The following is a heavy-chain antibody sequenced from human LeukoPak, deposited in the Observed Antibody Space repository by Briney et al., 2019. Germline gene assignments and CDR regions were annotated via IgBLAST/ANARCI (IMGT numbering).Heavy chain of an antibody. Sequence: ASVKVSCKASGYTFTSYGISWVRQAPGQGLEWMGWIGAYNGNTNYAQKLQGRVTMTTDTSTSTAYMELRSLRSDDTAVYYSARDRSGWYHDNWFDPWGQGTLVTVSS. CDR3: ARDRSGWYHDNWFDP. CDR1: GYTFTSYG. CDR2: IGAYNGNT. J-gene: IGHJ5*02. D-gene: IGHD6-19*01. V-gene: IGHV1-18*01.